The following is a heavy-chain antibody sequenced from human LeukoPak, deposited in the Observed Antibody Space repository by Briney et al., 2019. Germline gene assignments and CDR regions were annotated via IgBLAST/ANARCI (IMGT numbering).Heavy chain of an antibody. CDR3: ARDRPRRTTVTTGGGAFDI. J-gene: IGHJ3*02. Sequence: ASVKVSCKASGYTFTGYYMHSVRQAPGQGREWMGWINPNSGVTNYAQKFPGRDTMTRDTSISTAYMELSRLRSDDTAMYYCARDRPRRTTVTTGGGAFDIWGQGTMVTVSS. CDR2: INPNSGVT. V-gene: IGHV1-2*02. D-gene: IGHD4-17*01. CDR1: GYTFTGYY.